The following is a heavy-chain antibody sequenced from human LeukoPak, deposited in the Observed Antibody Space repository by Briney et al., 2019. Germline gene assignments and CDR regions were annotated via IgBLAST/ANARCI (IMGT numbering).Heavy chain of an antibody. CDR2: IYYSGGT. Sequence: SETVSLPCTVSGGSISSYYWSWIRQPPGKGLEWIGYIYYSGGTNYNPSLKSRVTISVDTSKNQFSLKLSSVTAADTAVYYCARVNHLPSMVRGVLDYWGQGILVTVSS. CDR1: GGSISSYY. V-gene: IGHV4-59*01. J-gene: IGHJ4*02. D-gene: IGHD3-10*01. CDR3: ARVNHLPSMVRGVLDY.